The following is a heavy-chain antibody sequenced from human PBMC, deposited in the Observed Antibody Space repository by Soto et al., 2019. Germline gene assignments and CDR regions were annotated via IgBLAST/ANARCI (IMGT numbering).Heavy chain of an antibody. Sequence: GGSLRLSCAASGFTFSSYWMSWVRQAPGKGLEWVANIKQDGSEKYYVDSVKGRFTISRDNAKNSLYLQMNSLRAEDTAVYYCARAGVYVNYYYMDVWGKGTTVTVSS. CDR3: ARAGVYVNYYYMDV. J-gene: IGHJ6*03. CDR2: IKQDGSEK. CDR1: GFTFSSYW. D-gene: IGHD2-8*01. V-gene: IGHV3-7*01.